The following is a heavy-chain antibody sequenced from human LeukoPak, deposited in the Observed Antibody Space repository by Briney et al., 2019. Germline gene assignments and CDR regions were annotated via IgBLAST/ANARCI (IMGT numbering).Heavy chain of an antibody. CDR2: ISAYNGNT. CDR3: ARAGYSSSWYYSDY. J-gene: IGHJ4*02. V-gene: IGHV1-18*01. D-gene: IGHD6-13*01. CDR1: GYTLTSYG. Sequence: ASVKVSCKASGYTLTSYGISWVRQAPGQGLEWMGWISAYNGNTNYAQKLQGRVTMTTDTSTSTAYMELRSLRSDDTAVYYCARAGYSSSWYYSDYWGQGTLVTVSS.